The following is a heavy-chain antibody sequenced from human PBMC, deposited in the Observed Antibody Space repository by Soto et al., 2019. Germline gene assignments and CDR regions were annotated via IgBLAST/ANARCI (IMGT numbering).Heavy chain of an antibody. CDR3: ARGGYSYGINWFDP. V-gene: IGHV1-69*13. CDR1: GGTFSSYA. D-gene: IGHD5-18*01. J-gene: IGHJ5*02. CDR2: IIPIFGTA. Sequence: SVKVSCKASGGTFSSYAISWVRQAPGQGLEWMGGIIPIFGTANYAQKFQGRVTITADESTSTAYMELSSLRSEDTAVYYCARGGYSYGINWFDPWGQGTLVTVSS.